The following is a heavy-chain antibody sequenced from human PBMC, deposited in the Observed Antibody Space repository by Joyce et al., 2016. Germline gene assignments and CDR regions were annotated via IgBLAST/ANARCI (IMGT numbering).Heavy chain of an antibody. J-gene: IGHJ1*01. CDR3: ARGWSSSSYFNY. V-gene: IGHV4-59*11. Sequence: QLQESGPGLVKPSETLSLTCTVSGASISRHYWNWIRQPPGKGLEWIGYVYDSGTNNYNPSLKTRVTISADTSKNQFSLKLSSGTAADTAVYYCARGWSSSSYFNYWGQGTLVTVSS. D-gene: IGHD6-13*01. CDR2: VYDSGTN. CDR1: GASISRHY.